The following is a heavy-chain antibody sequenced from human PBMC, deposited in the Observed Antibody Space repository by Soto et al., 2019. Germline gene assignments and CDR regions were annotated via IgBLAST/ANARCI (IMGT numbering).Heavy chain of an antibody. CDR3: AKCRSSWVESGVDV. J-gene: IGHJ6*02. Sequence: EVQLVESGGGLVQPGRSLRLSCEGSGFSFDDYAMHWVRQAPGKGLEWVSGLDWNGGTTGYADSVKGRFKISRDKAKKSVYLQMNSLRAEDTALDYCAKCRSSWVESGVDVWGQGSTVTVSS. CDR2: LDWNGGTT. CDR1: GFSFDDYA. V-gene: IGHV3-9*01.